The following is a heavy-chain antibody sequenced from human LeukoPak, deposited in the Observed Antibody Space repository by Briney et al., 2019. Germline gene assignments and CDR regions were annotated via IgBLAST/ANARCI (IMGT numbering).Heavy chain of an antibody. D-gene: IGHD6-13*01. CDR3: AREEQDLVRDYYYYMDL. V-gene: IGHV3-30*04. J-gene: IGHJ6*03. CDR2: ISYDGLKK. CDR1: GFTFADYA. Sequence: GGSLRLSCVASGFTFADYALHWVRQAPGKGLQWVALISYDGLKKYYAESVKGRFSISKDSSKNTLYLQMDSLRIDDTGVYYCAREEQDLVRDYYYYMDLWGKGTTVTVSS.